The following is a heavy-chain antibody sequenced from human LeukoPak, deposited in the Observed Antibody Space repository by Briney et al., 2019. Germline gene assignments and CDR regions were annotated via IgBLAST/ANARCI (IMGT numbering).Heavy chain of an antibody. CDR1: GGSITDYY. CDR2: IYTSGST. CDR3: ARDGGVVVPTAPAVFDI. D-gene: IGHD2-2*01. J-gene: IGHJ3*02. Sequence: SETLSLTCTVSGGSITDYYWSWIRQPAGKGLEWIGRIYTSGSTKYNPSLKSRVTMSLDTSKNQFSLKLSSVTAADMAVYYCARDGGVVVPTAPAVFDIWGQGTMVTVSS. V-gene: IGHV4-4*07.